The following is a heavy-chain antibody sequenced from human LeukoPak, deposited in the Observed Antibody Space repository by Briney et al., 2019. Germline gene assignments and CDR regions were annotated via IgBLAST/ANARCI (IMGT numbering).Heavy chain of an antibody. V-gene: IGHV3-30*01. CDR1: GFTFSSYA. CDR2: ISYDGSNK. CDR3: ARDSWYVFLDY. J-gene: IGHJ4*02. D-gene: IGHD6-13*01. Sequence: PGGSLRLSCAASGFTFSSYAMHWVRQAPGKGLEWVAVISYDGSNKYYADSVKGRFTISRDNSKNTLYLQMNSLRAEDTAVYYCARDSWYVFLDYWGQGTLVTVSS.